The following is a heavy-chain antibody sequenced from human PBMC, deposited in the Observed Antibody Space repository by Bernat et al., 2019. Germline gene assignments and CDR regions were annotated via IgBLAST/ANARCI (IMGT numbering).Heavy chain of an antibody. V-gene: IGHV3-30*18. CDR3: AKVGGKYCGGDCYYDY. D-gene: IGHD2-21*01. CDR2: ISYDGSNK. Sequence: QVQLVASGGGVVQPGRSLRLSCAASGFTFSSYGMHWVRQAPGKGLEWVAVISYDGSNKYYADSVKGRFTISRDNSKNTLYLQMNSLRAEDTAVYYCAKVGGKYCGGDCYYDYWGQGTLVTVSS. J-gene: IGHJ4*02. CDR1: GFTFSSYG.